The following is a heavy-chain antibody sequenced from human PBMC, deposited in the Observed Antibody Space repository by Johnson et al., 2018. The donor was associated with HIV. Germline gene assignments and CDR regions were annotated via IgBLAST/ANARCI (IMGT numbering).Heavy chain of an antibody. J-gene: IGHJ3*02. D-gene: IGHD3-10*01. CDR2: IYSGDTT. CDR3: ARDSGVPGNEAVDI. CDR1: GITVSSNY. V-gene: IGHV3-66*01. Sequence: MLLVESGGALVQPGGSLRLSCAASGITVSSNYMSWVRQAPGKGLEWVSVIYSGDTTYYADSVKGRFTISRDNSKNTLYLQMNSLRAEDTAVKSCARDSGVPGNEAVDIWGQGTMVTVSS.